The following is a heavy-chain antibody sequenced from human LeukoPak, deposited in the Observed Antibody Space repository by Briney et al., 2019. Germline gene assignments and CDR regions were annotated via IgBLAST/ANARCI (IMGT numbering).Heavy chain of an antibody. CDR1: GGSISSYY. J-gene: IGHJ3*02. Sequence: SETLSLTCTVSGGSISSYYWSWIRQPPGKGLEWIGHINYSGSTNYNPSLKSRVTMSVDTSKDQFSLRLSSVTAADTAVYYCASLSSSWSTYDAFDIWGQGTMVTVSS. V-gene: IGHV4-59*01. D-gene: IGHD6-13*01. CDR2: INYSGST. CDR3: ASLSSSWSTYDAFDI.